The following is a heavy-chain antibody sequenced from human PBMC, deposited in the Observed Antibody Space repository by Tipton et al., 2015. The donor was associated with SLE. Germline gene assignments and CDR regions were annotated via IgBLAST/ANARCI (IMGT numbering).Heavy chain of an antibody. V-gene: IGHV4-34*01. D-gene: IGHD2-8*02. CDR1: GGSFSGYY. CDR2: INHSGST. J-gene: IGHJ4*02. Sequence: TLSLTCAVYGGSFSGYYLSWIRQPPGKGLEWIGEINHSGSTNYNPSLKSRVTISVDTSKKQFSLKLSSVTAADTAVYYCASSSGYFDYWGQGTLVNVSS. CDR3: ASSSGYFDY.